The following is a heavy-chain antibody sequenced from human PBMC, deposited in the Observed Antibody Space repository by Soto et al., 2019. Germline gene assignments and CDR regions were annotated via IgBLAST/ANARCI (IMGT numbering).Heavy chain of an antibody. CDR2: IYYSGST. D-gene: IGHD3-3*01. V-gene: IGHV4-59*01. Sequence: SETLSLTCTVSGGSISSYYWSWIRQPPGKGLEWIGYIYYSGSTNYNPSLKSRVTISVDTSKNQFSLKLSSVTAADTAVYYCATRDHYDFWSGYPYYYYYYMDVWGKGTTVTVSS. J-gene: IGHJ6*03. CDR3: ATRDHYDFWSGYPYYYYYYMDV. CDR1: GGSISSYY.